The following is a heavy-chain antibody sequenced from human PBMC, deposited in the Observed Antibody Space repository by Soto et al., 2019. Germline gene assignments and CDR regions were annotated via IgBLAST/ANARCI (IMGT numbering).Heavy chain of an antibody. CDR3: TGEVASGY. CDR1: GFTVSTYG. CDR2: ISRDGGTK. V-gene: IGHV3-30*03. J-gene: IGHJ4*02. D-gene: IGHD7-27*01. Sequence: QVQLVESGGGVVQPGRSLRLSCAVSGFTVSTYGMRWVRQAPGKGLEWVAGISRDGGTKYYADSVKGRFTISRDNSRNTLFLEMNSLRGDDMAVYYCTGEVASGYWGQGTLVTVS.